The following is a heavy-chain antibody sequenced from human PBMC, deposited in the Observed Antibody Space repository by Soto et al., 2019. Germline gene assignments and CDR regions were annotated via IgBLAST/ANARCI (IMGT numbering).Heavy chain of an antibody. D-gene: IGHD3-3*01. V-gene: IGHV2-5*02. CDR3: AHISDFWSSHYYYYYMDV. J-gene: IGHJ6*03. CDR2: IYWDDDK. CDR1: GFSLSTSGVG. Sequence: VSGPTLVNPTQTLTLTCTFSGFSLSTSGVGVGWIRQPPGKALEWLALIYWDDDKRYSPSLKSRLTITKDTSKNQVVLTMTNMDPVDTATYYCAHISDFWSSHYYYYYMDVWGKGTTVTVSS.